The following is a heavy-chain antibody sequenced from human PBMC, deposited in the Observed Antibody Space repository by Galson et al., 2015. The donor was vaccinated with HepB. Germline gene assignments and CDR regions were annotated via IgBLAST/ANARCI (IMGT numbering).Heavy chain of an antibody. CDR2: IGISGST. Sequence: ETLSLTCTVSGASIRNYYWNWIRQSAGIGLEWIGRIGISGSTDYNPSLRGRVTMSLGTSENQFSLKLTSLTAADTAVYYCASMGPTVDYWGQGILVTVSS. D-gene: IGHD1-26*01. CDR1: GASIRNYY. V-gene: IGHV4-4*07. J-gene: IGHJ4*02. CDR3: ASMGPTVDY.